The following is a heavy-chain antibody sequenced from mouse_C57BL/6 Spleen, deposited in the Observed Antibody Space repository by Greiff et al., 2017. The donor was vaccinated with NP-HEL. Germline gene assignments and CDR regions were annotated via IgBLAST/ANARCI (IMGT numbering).Heavy chain of an antibody. CDR2: IYPGDGDT. D-gene: IGHD2-3*01. CDR1: GYAFSSSW. J-gene: IGHJ2*01. V-gene: IGHV1-82*01. CDR3: ASDGYSHYFDY. Sequence: VQLQESGPELVKPGASVKISCKASGYAFSSSWMNWVKQRPGKGLEWIGRIYPGDGDTNYNGKFKGKATLTADKSSSTAYMQLSSLTSEDSAVYFCASDGYSHYFDYWGQGTTLTVSS.